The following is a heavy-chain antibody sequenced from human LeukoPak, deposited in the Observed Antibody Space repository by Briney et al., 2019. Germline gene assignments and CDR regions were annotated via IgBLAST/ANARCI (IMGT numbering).Heavy chain of an antibody. V-gene: IGHV4-34*01. Sequence: SETLSLTCAVYGGSFSGYYWSWIRQPPGNGLEWIGEINHSGSTNYNPSLKSRVTISVDTSKNQASLKLSSVTAADTAVYYCARAFSTGGPYGSGSQMVDYWGQGTLVTVSS. CDR1: GGSFSGYY. D-gene: IGHD3-10*01. J-gene: IGHJ4*02. CDR3: ARAFSTGGPYGSGSQMVDY. CDR2: INHSGST.